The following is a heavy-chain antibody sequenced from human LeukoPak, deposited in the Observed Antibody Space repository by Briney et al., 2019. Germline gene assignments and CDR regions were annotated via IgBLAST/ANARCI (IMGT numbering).Heavy chain of an antibody. V-gene: IGHV4-34*01. D-gene: IGHD3-22*01. CDR2: INHSGST. Sequence: PSETLSLTCAVYGGSFSGYYWSWIRQPPGKGLEWIGEINHSGSTNYNPSLKSRVTISVDTSKNQFSLKLSSVTAADTAVYYCARGSGGDSSGYYRSYYFDYRGQGTLVTVSS. CDR1: GGSFSGYY. J-gene: IGHJ4*02. CDR3: ARGSGGDSSGYYRSYYFDY.